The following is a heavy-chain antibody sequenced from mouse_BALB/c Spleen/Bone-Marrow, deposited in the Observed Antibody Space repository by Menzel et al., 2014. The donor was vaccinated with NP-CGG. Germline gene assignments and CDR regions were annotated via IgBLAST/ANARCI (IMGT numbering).Heavy chain of an antibody. CDR3: NARDYSYEGYAMDY. D-gene: IGHD2-12*01. CDR1: GFNIKDYC. CDR2: IDLENGDT. Sequence: EVQLQQSGAELVRPGASVKLSCTASGFNIKDYCMHWVKQRPEQGLEWIGWIDLENGDTEYAPKFQGKATMTADTSSNTTYLQLRRMTCEDTDVYYFNARDYSYEGYAMDYWGQGTSVTVSS. V-gene: IGHV14-4*02. J-gene: IGHJ4*01.